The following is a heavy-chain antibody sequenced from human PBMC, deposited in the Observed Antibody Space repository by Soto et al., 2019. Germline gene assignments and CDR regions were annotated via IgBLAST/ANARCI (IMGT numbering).Heavy chain of an antibody. Sequence: WIQKTPGKGLEWIGSIYYSGSTYYNPSLKSRVTISVDTSKTQFSLKLSSVTAADTAVYYWVFFFQAKDGILAVGSVSAFLLNRSSDL. V-gene: IGHV4-39*01. CDR3: VFFFQAKDGILAVGSVSAFLLNRSSDL. J-gene: IGHJ2*01. CDR2: IYYSGST. D-gene: IGHD2-2*01.